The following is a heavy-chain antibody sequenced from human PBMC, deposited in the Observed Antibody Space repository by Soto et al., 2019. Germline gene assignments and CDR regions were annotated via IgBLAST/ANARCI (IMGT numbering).Heavy chain of an antibody. D-gene: IGHD4-17*01. Sequence: ASVQVSCQSSCSTFNAYGITWVLQAPGQGLEWMGWINPYNGNTKFAQKLQDRVTMTTATSTSTAYMELASLRSDDTAVHYCARGCIAVTTHLCYWGQGTLVTVSS. J-gene: IGHJ4*02. CDR2: INPYNGNT. CDR3: ARGCIAVTTHLCY. V-gene: IGHV1-18*01. CDR1: CSTFNAYG.